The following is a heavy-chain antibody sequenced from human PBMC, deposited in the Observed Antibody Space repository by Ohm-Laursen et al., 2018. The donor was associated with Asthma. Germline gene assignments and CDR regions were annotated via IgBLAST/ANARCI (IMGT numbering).Heavy chain of an antibody. Sequence: SLRLSCAASGFTVSSNYMSWVRQAPGKGPEWVSAIYSGGTTYYADSVRGRFTISRDNSKNTLYLQMNSLRAEDTAVYYCARKFSSGWLFDFWGQGTLVTVSS. CDR3: ARKFSSGWLFDF. D-gene: IGHD6-19*01. V-gene: IGHV3-53*01. CDR2: IYSGGTT. J-gene: IGHJ4*02. CDR1: GFTVSSNY.